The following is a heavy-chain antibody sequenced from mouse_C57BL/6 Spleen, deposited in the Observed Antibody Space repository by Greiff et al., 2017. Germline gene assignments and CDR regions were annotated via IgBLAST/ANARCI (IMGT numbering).Heavy chain of an antibody. CDR1: GFSLTSYG. J-gene: IGHJ4*01. CDR3: AKHVVYYYGSSYAYAMDY. CDR2: IWGGGST. D-gene: IGHD1-1*01. Sequence: VMLVESGPGLVAPSQSLSITCTVSGFSLTSYGVDWVRQPPGKGLAWLGVIWGGGSTHYNSALMSRLSISKDNSKSQVFLKMNSLQTDDTAMYYCAKHVVYYYGSSYAYAMDYWGQGTSVTVSS. V-gene: IGHV2-9*01.